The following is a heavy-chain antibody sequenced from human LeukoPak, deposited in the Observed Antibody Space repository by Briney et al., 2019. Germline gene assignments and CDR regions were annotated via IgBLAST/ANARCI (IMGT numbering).Heavy chain of an antibody. CDR2: INPNSGGT. Sequence: ASVKVSCKASGYTFTSYDINWVRQATGQGLEWMGWINPNSGGTNYAQKFQGRVTMTRDTSISTAYMELSRLRSDDTAVYYCTRDCSGGSCYSSAAFDYWGQGALVTVSS. CDR1: GYTFTSYD. CDR3: TRDCSGGSCYSSAAFDY. D-gene: IGHD2-15*01. V-gene: IGHV1-2*02. J-gene: IGHJ4*02.